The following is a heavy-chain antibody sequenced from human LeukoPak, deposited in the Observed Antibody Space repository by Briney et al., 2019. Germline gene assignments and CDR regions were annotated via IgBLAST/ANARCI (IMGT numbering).Heavy chain of an antibody. V-gene: IGHV3-66*01. CDR3: AADFYTSYHLGY. CDR2: IYKSGTI. J-gene: IGHJ4*02. D-gene: IGHD3-16*01. Sequence: GGSLRLSCAVSGFTVTVNYMSWVRQAPGKGLKWVSIIYKSGTISYADSVKGRFIISRDSSTNTLSLQMTSLRAEDTAVYYCAADFYTSYHLGYWGQGTLVTVSS. CDR1: GFTVTVNY.